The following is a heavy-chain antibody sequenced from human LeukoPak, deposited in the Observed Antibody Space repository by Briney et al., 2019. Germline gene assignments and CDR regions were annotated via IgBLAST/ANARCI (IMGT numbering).Heavy chain of an antibody. CDR1: GGSFSGYY. J-gene: IGHJ4*02. CDR2: INHSGST. Sequence: SETLSLTCAVYGGSFSGYYWSWIRQPPGKGLEWIGEINHSGSTNYNPSLKSRVTISVDTSKNQFSLKLSSVTAADTAVYYCARGRDGYNYHFDYWGQGTLVTVSS. CDR3: ARGRDGYNYHFDY. D-gene: IGHD5-24*01. V-gene: IGHV4-34*01.